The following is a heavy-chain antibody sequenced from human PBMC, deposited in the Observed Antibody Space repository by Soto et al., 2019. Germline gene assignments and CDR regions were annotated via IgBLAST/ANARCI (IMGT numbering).Heavy chain of an antibody. V-gene: IGHV4-59*01. CDR2: IYYSGST. CDR3: ARLPWANYGGIFDP. J-gene: IGHJ5*02. D-gene: IGHD4-17*01. CDR1: GGSISNYY. Sequence: SETLSLTCTVSGGSISNYYWSWIRHPPGKKLEWIGYIYYSGSTNYNPSLKSRVTISVDTSKNQFSLKLYSVTTADTAMYYCARLPWANYGGIFDPWGQGTLVTVSS.